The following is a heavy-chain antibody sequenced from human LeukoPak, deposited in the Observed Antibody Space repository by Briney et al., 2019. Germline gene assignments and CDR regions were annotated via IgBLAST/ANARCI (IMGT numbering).Heavy chain of an antibody. D-gene: IGHD6-19*01. Sequence: GGSLRLSCAASGFTFSSYAMSWVRQAPGKGLEWVSAISGSGGSTYYADSVKGRFTISRDNSKNTLYLQMNSLRAEDTAVYYCAKNSDSSGWYGIFDYWGQGTLVTVSS. V-gene: IGHV3-23*01. CDR2: ISGSGGST. CDR1: GFTFSSYA. J-gene: IGHJ4*02. CDR3: AKNSDSSGWYGIFDY.